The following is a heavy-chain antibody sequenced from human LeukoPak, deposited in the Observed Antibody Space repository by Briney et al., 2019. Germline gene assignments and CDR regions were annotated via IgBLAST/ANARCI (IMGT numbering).Heavy chain of an antibody. J-gene: IGHJ4*02. Sequence: GGSLRLSCAASGFTLSSYAMSWVRQAPGKGLEWVSTISGSGGSTYYADSVKGRFTISRDNSKNTLYLQMNSLRAEDTAVYYCAKVSGGYDYVWGSYRGFFDYWGQGTLVTVSS. CDR2: ISGSGGST. CDR3: AKVSGGYDYVWGSYRGFFDY. CDR1: GFTLSSYA. D-gene: IGHD3-16*02. V-gene: IGHV3-23*01.